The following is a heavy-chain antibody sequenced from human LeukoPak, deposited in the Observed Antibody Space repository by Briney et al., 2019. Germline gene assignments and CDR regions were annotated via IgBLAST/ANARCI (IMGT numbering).Heavy chain of an antibody. CDR3: ARGCSSTNDAFDI. D-gene: IGHD2-2*01. V-gene: IGHV1-69*13. CDR2: IIPIFGTA. CDR1: GSTFSSYA. J-gene: IGHJ3*02. Sequence: SVKVSCKASGSTFSSYAISWVRQAPGQGLEWMGGIIPIFGTANYAQKFQGRLTITADESTSTAYMELSSLRSEDTAVYYCARGCSSTNDAFDIWGQGTMVTVSS.